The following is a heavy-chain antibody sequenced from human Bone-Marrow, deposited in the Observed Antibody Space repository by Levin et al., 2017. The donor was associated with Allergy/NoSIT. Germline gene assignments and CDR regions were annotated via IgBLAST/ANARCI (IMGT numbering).Heavy chain of an antibody. CDR1: GFTFSSYA. D-gene: IGHD3-3*01. CDR2: ISGSGGST. Sequence: GGSLRLSCAASGFTFSSYAMSWVRQAPGKGLEWVSAISGSGGSTYYADSVKGRFTISRDNSKNTLYLQMNSLRAEDTAVYYCAKDRGFWSGYYMVREEYYFDYWGQGTLVTVSS. CDR3: AKDRGFWSGYYMVREEYYFDY. V-gene: IGHV3-23*01. J-gene: IGHJ4*02.